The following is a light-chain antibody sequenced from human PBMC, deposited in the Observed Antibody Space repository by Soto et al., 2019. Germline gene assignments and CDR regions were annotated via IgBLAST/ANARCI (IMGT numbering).Light chain of an antibody. Sequence: EIVLTQSPATLSSSPGETATLSCRASQYVGTRLAWYQHKPGQAPRLLIYYMSKRATGIPARFSGSGSGTVFSLTISNLAPEDFGVYYCHQRQSWPRTFGQGTKVDIK. CDR1: QYVGTR. V-gene: IGKV3-11*01. CDR2: YMS. CDR3: HQRQSWPRT. J-gene: IGKJ1*01.